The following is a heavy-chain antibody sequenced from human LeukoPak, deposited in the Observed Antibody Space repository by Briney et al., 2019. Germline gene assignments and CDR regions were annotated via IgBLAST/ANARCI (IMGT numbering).Heavy chain of an antibody. CDR1: AGSFSGYY. V-gene: IGHV4-34*01. CDR3: ASVKLTHDAFDI. Sequence: SETLSLTCAVYAGSFSGYYWSWIRQPPGKGLEWIGYIYHSGSTYYNPSLKSRVTISVDRSKNQFSLKLSSVTAADTAVYYCASVKLTHDAFDIWGQGTMVTVSS. J-gene: IGHJ3*02. CDR2: IYHSGST. D-gene: IGHD4/OR15-4a*01.